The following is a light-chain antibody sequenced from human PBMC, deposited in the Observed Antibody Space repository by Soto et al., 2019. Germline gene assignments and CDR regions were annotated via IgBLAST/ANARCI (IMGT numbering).Light chain of an antibody. V-gene: IGLV2-14*03. CDR1: SSDVGGYNF. CDR3: CSYASSSTRVI. Sequence: QSALTQPASVSGSPGQSITISCTGTSSDVGGYNFVSWYQQHPGKAPKLMIYDVNIRPSGISNRFSGSKSGNTASLTISGLQAEDEADYHCCSYASSSTRVIFGGGTKVTVL. J-gene: IGLJ2*01. CDR2: DVN.